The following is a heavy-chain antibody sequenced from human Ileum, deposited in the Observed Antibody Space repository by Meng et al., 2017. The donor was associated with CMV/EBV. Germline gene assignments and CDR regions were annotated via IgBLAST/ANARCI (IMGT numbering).Heavy chain of an antibody. CDR2: ISISSSYI. V-gene: IGHV3-21*01. J-gene: IGHJ6*02. Sequence: GGSLRLSCAASGSTFSSYSMNWVRQAPGKGLEWVSSISISSSYIYYADSVKGRFTISRDNAKNSLYLQMNSLRAEDTAVYYCARGYCSSNSCFYYYYGMDVWGQGTTVTVSS. D-gene: IGHD2-2*01. CDR3: ARGYCSSNSCFYYYYGMDV. CDR1: GSTFSSYS.